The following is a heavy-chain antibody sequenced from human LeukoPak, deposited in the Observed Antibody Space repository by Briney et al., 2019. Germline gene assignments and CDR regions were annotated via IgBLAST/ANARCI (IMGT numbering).Heavy chain of an antibody. CDR2: IYPGDSDS. Sequence: GEYLKISCKGSGYSFSSYWIAWVRQMPGKGLEWMGIIYPGDSDSKYSRSFQGQVTTSADKSINTAYLQWSSLKASDSAMYYCARRLGGADVFDIWGQGTMVTVSS. V-gene: IGHV5-51*01. CDR3: ARRLGGADVFDI. CDR1: GYSFSSYW. D-gene: IGHD3-16*01. J-gene: IGHJ3*02.